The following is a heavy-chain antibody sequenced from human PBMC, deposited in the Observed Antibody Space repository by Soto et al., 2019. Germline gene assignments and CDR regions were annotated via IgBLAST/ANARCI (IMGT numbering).Heavy chain of an antibody. CDR2: IIPIFGTA. J-gene: IGHJ6*02. V-gene: IGHV1-69*13. CDR1: GGTFSSYA. Sequence: SVKVSCKASGGTFSSYAISWVRQAPGQGLEWMGGIIPIFGTANYAQRFQGRVTITADESTSTAYMELSSLRSEDTAVYYCEYRTMTPYYGMEVWGQGTTVTVS. D-gene: IGHD3-22*01. CDR3: EYRTMTPYYGMEV.